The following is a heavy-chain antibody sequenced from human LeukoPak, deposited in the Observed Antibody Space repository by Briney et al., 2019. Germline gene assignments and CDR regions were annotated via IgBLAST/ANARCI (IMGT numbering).Heavy chain of an antibody. V-gene: IGHV4-34*01. CDR3: ARAPLRFLEWLLDQVGYYFDY. D-gene: IGHD3-3*01. J-gene: IGHJ4*02. Sequence: SETLSLTCAVYGGSFSGYYWSWIRQPPGKGLEWIGEINHSGSTNYNPSLKSRVTISVDTSKNQFSLKLSSVTAADTAVYYCARAPLRFLEWLLDQVGYYFDYWGQGTLVTVSS. CDR2: INHSGST. CDR1: GGSFSGYY.